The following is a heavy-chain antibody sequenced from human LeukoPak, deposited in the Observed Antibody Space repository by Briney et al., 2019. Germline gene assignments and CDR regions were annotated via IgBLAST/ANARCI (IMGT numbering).Heavy chain of an antibody. CDR3: ARDPDSSGYYDWFDP. Sequence: SETLSLTCAVYGGSFSGYYWSWIRQPPGKGLEWIGEINHSGSTNYSPSLKSRVTIPVDTSKNQFSLKLSSVTAADTAVYYCARDPDSSGYYDWFDPWGQGTLVTVSS. V-gene: IGHV4-34*01. CDR2: INHSGST. CDR1: GGSFSGYY. J-gene: IGHJ5*02. D-gene: IGHD3-22*01.